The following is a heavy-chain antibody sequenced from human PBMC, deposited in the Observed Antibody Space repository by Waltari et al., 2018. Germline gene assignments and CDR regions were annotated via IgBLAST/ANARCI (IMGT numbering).Heavy chain of an antibody. CDR1: GLNFRSGR. Sequence: EVPGVEAGGGFVKPGESLRLACVGSGLNFRSGRRYWGRQPAGKWLGWVCLIQKQLDGKPIAYGAPVNGRFTISRDDSTIAVFVQLNNLEIDDTAVYSCITDVPNDPSQIYPSAYWGQGALVSVSS. CDR2: IQKQLDGKPI. D-gene: IGHD3-10*02. CDR3: ITDVPNDPSQIYPSAY. J-gene: IGHJ4*02. V-gene: IGHV3-15*07.